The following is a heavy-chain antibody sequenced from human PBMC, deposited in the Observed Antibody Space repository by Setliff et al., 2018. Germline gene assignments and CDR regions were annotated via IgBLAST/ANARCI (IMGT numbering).Heavy chain of an antibody. J-gene: IGHJ3*01. Sequence: ASVKVSCKASGYTFTDYYIHWVRQAPGQGLEWMGWINPNSGGTNPAQRFQGRVTMTRDTSITTAYMELSSLRYEDTAVFYCASADVWGQGTMVTVSS. CDR3: ASADV. V-gene: IGHV1-2*02. CDR1: GYTFTDYY. CDR2: INPNSGGT.